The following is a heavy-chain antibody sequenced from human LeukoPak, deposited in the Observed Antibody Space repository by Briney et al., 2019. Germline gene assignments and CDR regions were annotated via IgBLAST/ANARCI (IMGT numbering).Heavy chain of an antibody. CDR2: ISSSGRTI. CDR3: ATELTGYGGNSPFDH. D-gene: IGHD4-23*01. J-gene: IGHJ4*02. CDR1: GFNFRDHY. Sequence: GGPLRLSCAGSGFNFRDHYMSWIRLAPGKGLEWVSYISSSGRTIYYTDSVKGRFTISRDNAKNSLSLQMNSLRDEDTAMYYCATELTGYGGNSPFDHWGQGTLVTVSS. V-gene: IGHV3-11*01.